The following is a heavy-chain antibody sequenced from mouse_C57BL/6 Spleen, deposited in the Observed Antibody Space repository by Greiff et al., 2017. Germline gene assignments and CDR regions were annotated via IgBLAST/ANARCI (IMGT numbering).Heavy chain of an antibody. J-gene: IGHJ1*03. Sequence: QVQLQQPGAELVRPGSSVKLSCKASGYTFTSYWMHWVKQRPIQGLEWIGNIDPSDSETYYNQKFKDKATLTVDKSSSTAYMQLSSLTSEDSAVYYCARGIFITTVVLYFGVWGTGPTVSV. V-gene: IGHV1-52*01. CDR3: ARGIFITTVVLYFGV. D-gene: IGHD1-1*01. CDR1: GYTFTSYW. CDR2: IDPSDSET.